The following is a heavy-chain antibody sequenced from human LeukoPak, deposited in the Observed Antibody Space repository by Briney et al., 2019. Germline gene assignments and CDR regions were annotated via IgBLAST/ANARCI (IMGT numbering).Heavy chain of an antibody. J-gene: IGHJ4*02. CDR2: ISSSSSYI. CDR3: ARDKGDYDSSGYYPEPTGFDY. Sequence: GGSLGLSCAASGFTFSSYSMNWVRQAPGKGLEWVSSISSSSSYIYYADSVKGRFTISRDNAKNSLYLQMNSLRAEDTAVYYCARDKGDYDSSGYYPEPTGFDYWSQGTLVTVSS. D-gene: IGHD3-22*01. V-gene: IGHV3-21*01. CDR1: GFTFSSYS.